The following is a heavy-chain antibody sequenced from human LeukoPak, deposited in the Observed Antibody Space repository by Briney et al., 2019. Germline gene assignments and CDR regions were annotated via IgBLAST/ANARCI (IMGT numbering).Heavy chain of an antibody. J-gene: IGHJ5*02. CDR2: TFYRSKWYN. V-gene: IGHV6-1*01. CDR3: ARVRNGLFDH. CDR1: GDIVSSHSAA. D-gene: IGHD3-16*01. Sequence: SQTLSLTCAISGDIVSSHSAAWNSITQSPSGGLEWLGRTFYRSKWYNEYAVSVKSRITINPDTSMNQFSLQLNSVTPEDTAVYYCARVRNGLFDHWGQGTLVTVSS.